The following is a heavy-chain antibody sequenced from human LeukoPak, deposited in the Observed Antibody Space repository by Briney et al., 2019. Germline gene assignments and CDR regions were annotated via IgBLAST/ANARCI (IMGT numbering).Heavy chain of an antibody. Sequence: HPGGSLRLSCAASGFSFSSYTMSWVRQAPGKGLEWVSAIGGTGSSTFYSDAVKGRFTISRDNSKNTLYLQMNSLRAEDTAIYYCARRNYYFDFWGQGILVIVSS. CDR2: IGGTGSST. D-gene: IGHD1-7*01. V-gene: IGHV3-23*01. J-gene: IGHJ4*02. CDR3: ARRNYYFDF. CDR1: GFSFSSYT.